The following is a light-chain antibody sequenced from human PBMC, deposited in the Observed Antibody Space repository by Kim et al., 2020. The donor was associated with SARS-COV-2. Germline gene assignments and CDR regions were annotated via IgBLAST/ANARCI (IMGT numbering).Light chain of an antibody. Sequence: QSALTQPRSVSGSPGQSVTISCTGTSSDVGGYNYLSWYQQHPGKAPKLMIYDVSKRPSWVPDRFSGSKSGNTASLTISGLQAEDEADYYCCSYADNYSLVFCGGTQLTVL. J-gene: IGLJ2*01. CDR2: DVS. CDR3: CSYADNYSLV. CDR1: SSDVGGYNY. V-gene: IGLV2-11*01.